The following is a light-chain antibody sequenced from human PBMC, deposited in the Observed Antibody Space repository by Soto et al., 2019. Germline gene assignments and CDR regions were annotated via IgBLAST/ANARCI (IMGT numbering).Light chain of an antibody. Sequence: EIVLTQSPSTLSLSPGERATLSCRASQTIRSNYLAWYQQKPGQAPRLLIYGASYRATGIPDRFSGSGSGTDSTFTISRLEPEDFAVYHCQQYGDSAYTFGQGTKVDIK. V-gene: IGKV3-20*01. CDR1: QTIRSNY. CDR2: GAS. CDR3: QQYGDSAYT. J-gene: IGKJ2*01.